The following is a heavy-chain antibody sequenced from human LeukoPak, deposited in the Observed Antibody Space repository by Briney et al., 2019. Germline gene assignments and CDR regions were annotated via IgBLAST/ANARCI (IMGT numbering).Heavy chain of an antibody. CDR2: ISNTDSST. V-gene: IGHV3-48*03. J-gene: IGHJ4*02. CDR1: GFAFNIYE. D-gene: IGHD5-12*01. CDR3: ARSLVATIMVFDL. Sequence: PGGSLRLSCAGSGFAFNIYEMNWVRQAPGKGLEWVAYISNTDSSTYYADFVKGRFTISRDDAKNSLFLQMNSLRAEDTAVYYCARSLVATIMVFDLWGQGALVTVSS.